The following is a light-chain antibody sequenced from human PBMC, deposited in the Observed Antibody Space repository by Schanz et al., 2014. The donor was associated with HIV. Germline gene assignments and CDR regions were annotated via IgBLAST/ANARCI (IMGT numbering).Light chain of an antibody. Sequence: EIVMTQSPATLSMSPGERATLSCRASQSVNSNLAWYQQKPGQAPRLLIYGASRRATGIPDRFSGSGSGTDFTLTISRLEPEDFAVYYCQQYGSSPRTFGQGTKLEIK. J-gene: IGKJ2*01. CDR3: QQYGSSPRT. CDR2: GAS. CDR1: QSVNSN. V-gene: IGKV3-20*01.